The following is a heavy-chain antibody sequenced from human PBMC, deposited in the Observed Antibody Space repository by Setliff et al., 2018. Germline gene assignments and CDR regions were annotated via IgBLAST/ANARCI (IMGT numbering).Heavy chain of an antibody. CDR2: IIPIFGTA. CDR3: ARDMIVDFIRGGGWFDP. Sequence: ASVKVSCKASGGTFSSYAITWVRQAPGQGLEWMGGIIPIFGTAKYAQKFQGRVTITADESTSTAYMELSSLRSEDTAVYYCARDMIVDFIRGGGWFDPWGQGTLVTVSS. D-gene: IGHD3-22*01. J-gene: IGHJ5*02. V-gene: IGHV1-69*13. CDR1: GGTFSSYA.